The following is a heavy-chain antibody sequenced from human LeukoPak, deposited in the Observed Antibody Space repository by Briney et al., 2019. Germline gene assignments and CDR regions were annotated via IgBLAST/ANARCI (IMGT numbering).Heavy chain of an antibody. J-gene: IGHJ3*01. CDR2: VFYSGGT. CDR1: GGSISSYY. V-gene: IGHV4-59*08. D-gene: IGHD6-19*01. Sequence: PSETLSLTCTVSGGSISSYYWSWIRQPPGKGLEWIGYVFYSGGTLYNPSVNSRVSISVDTSKTQFSPKLTSVTAADTAVYYCARHITVTYDAFDLWGRGTMVTVSS. CDR3: ARHITVTYDAFDL.